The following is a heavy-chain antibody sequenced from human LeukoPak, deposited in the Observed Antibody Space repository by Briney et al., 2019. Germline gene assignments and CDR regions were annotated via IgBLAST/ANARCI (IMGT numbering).Heavy chain of an antibody. J-gene: IGHJ3*02. CDR2: ISTSGSTI. D-gene: IGHD1-26*01. Sequence: PGGSLRLSCVVSGFTFSDYYMSWIRQAPGKGLEWVSYISTSGSTIYYADSVKGRFTTSRGNAKNSLYLQMNSLRAEDTAVYYCARFWDDAFDIWGQGTMVTVSS. CDR1: GFTFSDYY. V-gene: IGHV3-11*01. CDR3: ARFWDDAFDI.